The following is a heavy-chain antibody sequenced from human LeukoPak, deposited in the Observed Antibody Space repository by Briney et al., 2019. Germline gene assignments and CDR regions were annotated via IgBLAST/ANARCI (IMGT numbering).Heavy chain of an antibody. CDR3: ARATGRSGSHYSLDY. Sequence: ASVKVSCKASGYTFTSYGISWVRQAPGQGLEWMGWISAYNGNTNYAQKLQGRVTMTTDTSTSTAYMELRSLRSDDTAVYYCARATGRSGSHYSLDYWGQGTLVTVSP. J-gene: IGHJ4*02. CDR1: GYTFTSYG. D-gene: IGHD1-26*01. CDR2: ISAYNGNT. V-gene: IGHV1-18*01.